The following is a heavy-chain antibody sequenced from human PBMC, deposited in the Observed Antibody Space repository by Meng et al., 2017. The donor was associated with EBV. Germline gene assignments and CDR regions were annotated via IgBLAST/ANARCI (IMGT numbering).Heavy chain of an antibody. CDR1: GYTFTNYD. CDR3: ARGETVAGTWWFDP. Sequence: QVQLVQPGAERKKPXASVTVSCKASGYTFTNYDINWVRQATGLGLEWMGWMNPNNGNTGYAQKFQGRVTMTRNPSINTAYMELTSLTSEDTAVYYCARGETVAGTWWFDPWGQGTLVTVSS. J-gene: IGHJ5*02. CDR2: MNPNNGNT. D-gene: IGHD6-19*01. V-gene: IGHV1-8*01.